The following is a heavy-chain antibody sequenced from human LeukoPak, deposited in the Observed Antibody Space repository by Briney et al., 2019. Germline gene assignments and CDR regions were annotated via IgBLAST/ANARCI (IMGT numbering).Heavy chain of an antibody. CDR2: IYSGGST. CDR1: GFTVSSNY. D-gene: IGHD3/OR15-3a*01. J-gene: IGHJ6*02. V-gene: IGHV3-53*01. Sequence: GGSLRPSCAASGFTVSSNYMSWVRQAPGKGPEWVSVIYSGGSTYYADSVKGRFTISRDNSKNTLYLQMNSLRAEDTAVYYCARGLWTAHYYYYYGMDVWGQGATVTVSS. CDR3: ARGLWTAHYYYYYGMDV.